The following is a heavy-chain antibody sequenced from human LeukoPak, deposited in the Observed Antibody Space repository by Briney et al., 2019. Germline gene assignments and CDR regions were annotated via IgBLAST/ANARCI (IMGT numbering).Heavy chain of an antibody. CDR3: TKEVQRWHSYFYRPSYALDI. J-gene: IGHJ3*02. V-gene: IGHV3-9*03. Sequence: GGSLRLSCAVSGFNFDDYAIHWVRQGPGKGLEGVAGISANGCFISYGESVKGRFTISRDNPRNSVFLQMNFLRAEDMAMYFCTKEVQRWHSYFYRPSYALDIWGQGTMVSVSS. CDR2: ISANGCFI. D-gene: IGHD3-22*01. CDR1: GFNFDDYA.